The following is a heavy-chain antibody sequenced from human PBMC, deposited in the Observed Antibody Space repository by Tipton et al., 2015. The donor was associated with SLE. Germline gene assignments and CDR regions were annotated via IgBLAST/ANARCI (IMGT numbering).Heavy chain of an antibody. CDR2: IHHSGRT. V-gene: IGHV4-31*03. CDR1: GDSITDSGYS. D-gene: IGHD1-26*01. Sequence: TLSLTCTVSGDSITDSGYSWNWVRQHPGAGLEWIGYIHHSGRTDYNPSLRSRVTISRDTSKNQFSLNVNSVTAADTAAYYCARQHSGGATDTWGQGTLVTVSS. J-gene: IGHJ5*02. CDR3: ARQHSGGATDT.